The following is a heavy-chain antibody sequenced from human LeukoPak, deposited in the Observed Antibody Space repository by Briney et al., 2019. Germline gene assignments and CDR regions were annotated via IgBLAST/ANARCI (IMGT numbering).Heavy chain of an antibody. Sequence: GGSLRLSCEASGFTFSTYWMHWVRQAPGKGLVWVSRITPDGTSTTYADSVKGRFTISRDNAKNTLYVQMNSLRAEDTAMYYCARGAFGVYAFDIWGQGTMVTVSS. V-gene: IGHV3-74*01. CDR1: GFTFSTYW. CDR3: ARGAFGVYAFDI. D-gene: IGHD3-3*01. J-gene: IGHJ3*02. CDR2: ITPDGTST.